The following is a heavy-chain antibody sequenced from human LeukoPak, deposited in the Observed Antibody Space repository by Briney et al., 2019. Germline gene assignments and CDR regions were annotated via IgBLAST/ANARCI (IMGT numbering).Heavy chain of an antibody. CDR2: MNPNSGNT. J-gene: IGHJ4*02. D-gene: IGHD6-13*01. Sequence: ASVKVSCKASGYTFTSYDINWVRQATGQGLEWMGWMNPNSGNTGYAQKFQGRVTMTRNTSISTAYMELSSLRSEDTAVYYCARWMGSSSWYFSPLDWGQGTLVTVSS. V-gene: IGHV1-8*01. CDR1: GYTFTSYD. CDR3: ARWMGSSSWYFSPLD.